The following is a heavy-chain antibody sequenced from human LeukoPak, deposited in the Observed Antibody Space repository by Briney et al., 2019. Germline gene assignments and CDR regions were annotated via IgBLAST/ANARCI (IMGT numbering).Heavy chain of an antibody. J-gene: IGHJ4*02. Sequence: PGGSLRLSCAASGFTFAEYTMHWVRQAPGKGLEWVSLISWNGARIHYGDSVKGRFTISRHNSKNSLYLQMNSLRTEDTALYYCVKDLVAASENVRGWYPMDYWGQGTLVTVSS. CDR3: VKDLVAASENVRGWYPMDY. D-gene: IGHD6-19*01. CDR1: GFTFAEYT. CDR2: ISWNGARI. V-gene: IGHV3-43*01.